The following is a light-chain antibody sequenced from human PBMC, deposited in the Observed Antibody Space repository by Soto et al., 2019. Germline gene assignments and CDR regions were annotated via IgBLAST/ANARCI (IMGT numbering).Light chain of an antibody. CDR2: DAS. V-gene: IGKV3-11*01. J-gene: IGKJ4*01. Sequence: EILLTQSQSPLSLYPGERDTLSCRASQSISSYLAWYQQNPGQAHRLLTYDASNRATGTPARFSGSGSGTDFTLTISGLKPEDFAVGDYQLRSNGPSALTFGGGTKVEIK. CDR1: QSISSY. CDR3: QLRSNGPSALT.